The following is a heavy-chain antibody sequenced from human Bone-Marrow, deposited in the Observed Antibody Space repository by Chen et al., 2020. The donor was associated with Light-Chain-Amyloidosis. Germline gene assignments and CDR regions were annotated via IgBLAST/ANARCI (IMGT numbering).Heavy chain of an antibody. V-gene: IGHV3-9*01. CDR2: FDYNSGRK. Sequence: EVQMVESGGGLVQPGRSLRLSCVTSGFTYKKWAIHWVRQAPGKGLEWVSGFDYNSGRKDYADSVRGRFTVSSDSSKNSLFLEMNSLRVEDTALYYCTQDGVPGGADFWGQGTMVTVSS. D-gene: IGHD1-1*01. CDR3: TQDGVPGGADF. J-gene: IGHJ4*02. CDR1: GFTYKKWA.